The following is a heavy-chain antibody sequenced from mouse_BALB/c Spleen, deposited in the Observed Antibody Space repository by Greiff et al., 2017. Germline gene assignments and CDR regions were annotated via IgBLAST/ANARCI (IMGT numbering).Heavy chain of an antibody. Sequence: VQLKESGPGLVKPSQSLSLTCTVTGYSITSDYAWNWIRQFPGNKLEWMGYISYSGSTSYNPSLKSRISITRDTSKNQFFLQLNSVTTEDTATYYCAREGYDGSDYYAMDYWGQGTSVTVSS. CDR2: ISYSGST. CDR3: AREGYDGSDYYAMDY. V-gene: IGHV3-2*02. D-gene: IGHD2-3*01. J-gene: IGHJ4*01. CDR1: GYSITSDYA.